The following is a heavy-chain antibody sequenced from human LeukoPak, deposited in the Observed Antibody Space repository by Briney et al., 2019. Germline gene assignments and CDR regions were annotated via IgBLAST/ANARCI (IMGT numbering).Heavy chain of an antibody. CDR3: ARDLSGRDDY. V-gene: IGHV3-74*01. CDR1: GFTFSTYW. CDR2: INEDGSTK. J-gene: IGHJ4*02. D-gene: IGHD7-27*01. Sequence: GGSLRLSCAASGFTFSTYWFHWVRQVPGKGLIWVSRINEDGSTKNYADSVRGRFAVSRGNAKNTLYLERNSLRADDTAVYYCARDLSGRDDYWGQGALVTVSS.